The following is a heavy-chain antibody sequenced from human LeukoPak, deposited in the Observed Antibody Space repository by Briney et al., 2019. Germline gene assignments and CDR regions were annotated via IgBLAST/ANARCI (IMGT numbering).Heavy chain of an antibody. V-gene: IGHV3-23*01. CDR2: ITAGGGNT. D-gene: IGHD3-22*01. CDR1: GFTFSSYS. CDR3: AKDFYYDSSGYLAAFDH. Sequence: GGSLRLSCAASGFTFSSYSMNWVRQAPGKGLEWVSAITAGGGNTHYGDSVKGRVTFSRDNSKNTLFLQMNSLRAEDTAIYYCAKDFYYDSSGYLAAFDHWGQGTVVTVSS. J-gene: IGHJ4*02.